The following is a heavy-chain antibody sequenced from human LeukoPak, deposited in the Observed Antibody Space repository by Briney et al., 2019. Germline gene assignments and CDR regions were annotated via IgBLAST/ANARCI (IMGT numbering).Heavy chain of an antibody. CDR3: ARAGATIAAAGPPTV. J-gene: IGHJ4*02. CDR1: GGTFSSYA. D-gene: IGHD6-13*01. V-gene: IGHV1-69*05. CDR2: IIPIFGTA. Sequence: GASVKVSCKASGGTFSSYAISWVRQAPGQGLEWMGGIIPIFGTANYAQKFQGRVTITMDESTSTAYMELSSLRSEDTAVYYCARAGATIAAAGPPTVWGQGTLVTVSS.